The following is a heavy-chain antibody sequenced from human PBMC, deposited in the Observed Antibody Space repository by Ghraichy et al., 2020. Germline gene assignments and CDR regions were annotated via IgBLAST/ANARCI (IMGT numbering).Heavy chain of an antibody. V-gene: IGHV1-46*01. D-gene: IGHD2-8*01. CDR1: GYTFTSYY. CDR3: ARAGDIVLMVYARGGMDV. J-gene: IGHJ6*02. Sequence: ASVKVSCKASGYTFTSYYMHWVRQAPGQGLEWMGIINPSGGSTSYAQKFQGRVTMTRDTSTSTVYMELSSLRSEDTAVYYCARAGDIVLMVYARGGMDVWGQGTTVTVSS. CDR2: INPSGGST.